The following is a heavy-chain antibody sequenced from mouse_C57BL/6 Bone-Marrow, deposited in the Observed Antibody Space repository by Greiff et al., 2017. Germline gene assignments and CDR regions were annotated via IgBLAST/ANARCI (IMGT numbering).Heavy chain of an antibody. J-gene: IGHJ3*01. V-gene: IGHV1-54*01. Sequence: QVQLKESGAELVRPGTSVKVSCKASGYAFTNYLIEWVKQRPGQGLEWIGVINPGSGGTNYNEKFKGKATLTADKSSSTAYMQLSSLTSEDSAVYFCARLRAYYSNPFAYWGQGTLVTVSA. D-gene: IGHD2-5*01. CDR3: ARLRAYYSNPFAY. CDR1: GYAFTNYL. CDR2: INPGSGGT.